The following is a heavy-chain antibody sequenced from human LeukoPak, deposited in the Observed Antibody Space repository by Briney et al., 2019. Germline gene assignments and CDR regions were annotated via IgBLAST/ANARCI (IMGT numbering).Heavy chain of an antibody. V-gene: IGHV3-74*01. CDR3: ARDETTHYYGSGSHDY. CDR2: INIDGSIT. CDR1: GFTFTTSW. D-gene: IGHD3-10*01. Sequence: GGSLRLSCAASGFTFTTSWMHWVRQAPGKGLVWLSRINIDGSITDYADSVKGRFTFSRDNARNTLYLQMNSLRAEDTAVYYCARDETTHYYGSGSHDYWGLGTLVTVSS. J-gene: IGHJ4*02.